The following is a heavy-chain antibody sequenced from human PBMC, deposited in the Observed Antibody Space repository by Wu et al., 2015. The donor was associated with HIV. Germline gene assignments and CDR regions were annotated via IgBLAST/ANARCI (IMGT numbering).Heavy chain of an antibody. CDR1: GNTITGHY. CDR3: ARNTDSVATSLYSLGV. Sequence: QVQLVQSGAEVKKPGASVKVSCKASGNTITGHYINWVRQAPGQGLEWMGIINPSGGSTSYAQKFQGRLTLTTDELKTTVYMELSSLKSEDTAVYYCARNTDSVATSLYSLGVWGQGTVVTVSS. V-gene: IGHV1-46*01. CDR2: INPSGGST. D-gene: IGHD5-12*01. J-gene: IGHJ6*02.